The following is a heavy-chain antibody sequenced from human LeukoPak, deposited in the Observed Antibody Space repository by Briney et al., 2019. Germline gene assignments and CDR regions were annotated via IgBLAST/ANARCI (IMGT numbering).Heavy chain of an antibody. CDR1: GFTFSSYG. V-gene: IGHV3-30*02. D-gene: IGHD3-22*01. CDR3: ARDAGEVVISADYFDY. Sequence: GGSLRLSCAASGFTFSSYGMHWVRQAPGKGLEWVAFIRYDGSNKYYADSVKGRFTISRDNAENTLYLQMNSLRAEDTAVYYCARDAGEVVISADYFDYWGQGTLVTVSS. CDR2: IRYDGSNK. J-gene: IGHJ4*02.